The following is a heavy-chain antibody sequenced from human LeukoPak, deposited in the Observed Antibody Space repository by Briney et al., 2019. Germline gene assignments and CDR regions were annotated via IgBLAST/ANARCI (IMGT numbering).Heavy chain of an antibody. CDR3: ARDLYAGTVNWFDP. CDR1: GFPFDDYA. V-gene: IGHV3-20*04. J-gene: IGHJ5*02. Sequence: TGGSLRLSCAASGFPFDDYAMTWVRQAPGRGLEWVSRINWDGGSTTYADSVKGRFTISRDNAKNSLFLQMNSLRAEDTALYFCARDLYAGTVNWFDPRGQGTLVTVSS. CDR2: INWDGGST. D-gene: IGHD6-13*01.